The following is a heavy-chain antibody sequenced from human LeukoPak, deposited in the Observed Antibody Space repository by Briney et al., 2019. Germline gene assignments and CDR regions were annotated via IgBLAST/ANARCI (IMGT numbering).Heavy chain of an antibody. J-gene: IGHJ4*02. CDR1: GFTFTSSA. CDR2: IVVGSGNT. D-gene: IGHD3-3*01. Sequence: SVKVSCKASGFTFTSSAVQWVRQARGQRLEWIGWIVVGSGNTNYAQKFQERVTITRDMSTSTAYMELSSLKSEDTAVYYCAADRYDFWSGSSSSIFYYWGQGTLVTVSS. V-gene: IGHV1-58*01. CDR3: AADRYDFWSGSSSSIFYY.